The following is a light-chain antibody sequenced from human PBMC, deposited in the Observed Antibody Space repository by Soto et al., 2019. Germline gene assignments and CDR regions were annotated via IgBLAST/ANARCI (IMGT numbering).Light chain of an antibody. CDR2: EAS. V-gene: IGKV3D-20*01. Sequence: LRQSPAPLSLSAGERAXLSXXVRQSASRGYLAWYQQKPGLAPNLLIYEASTIDTGVPSRFSGSGSGTDFTLTVSRLQPEDFAAYYCQQYGNSPLTFGQGTRPAI. CDR1: QSASRGY. CDR3: QQYGNSPLT. J-gene: IGKJ5*01.